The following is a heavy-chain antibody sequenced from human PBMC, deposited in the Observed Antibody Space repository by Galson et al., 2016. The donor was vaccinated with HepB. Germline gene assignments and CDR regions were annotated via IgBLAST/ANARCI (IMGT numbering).Heavy chain of an antibody. CDR3: ATHGVAAITRVGVYYFDY. V-gene: IGHV3-23*01. CDR1: GFIFANYA. D-gene: IGHD5-12*01. J-gene: IGHJ4*02. CDR2: ISGSGGRT. Sequence: SLRLSCAASGFIFANYAMSWVRQAPGKGLEWVSGISGSGGRTYYADSVKGRFTISRDNSKNTLFLQLNSLRTEDTAIYYCATHGVAAITRVGVYYFDYWGQGTLVPVSS.